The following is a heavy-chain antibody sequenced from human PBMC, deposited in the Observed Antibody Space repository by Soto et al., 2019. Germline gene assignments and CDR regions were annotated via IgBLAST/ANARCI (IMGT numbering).Heavy chain of an antibody. V-gene: IGHV4-39*01. CDR1: GGSISSSSYY. Sequence: SETLSLTCTVSGGSISSSSYYWGWIRQPPGKGLEWIGSIYYSGSTYYNPSLKSRVTISVDTSKNQFSLKLSSVTAADTAVYYCATTYYDFWSGNGELNWFDPWGQGTLVTVSS. D-gene: IGHD3-3*01. CDR3: ATTYYDFWSGNGELNWFDP. J-gene: IGHJ5*02. CDR2: IYYSGST.